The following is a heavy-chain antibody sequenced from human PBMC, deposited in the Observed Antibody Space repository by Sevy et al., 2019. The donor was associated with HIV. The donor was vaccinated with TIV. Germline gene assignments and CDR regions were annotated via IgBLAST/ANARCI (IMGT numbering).Heavy chain of an antibody. Sequence: GGSLRLSCAASGFTFRTYWMSWVRQAPGKGLEWVANIKPDGSDKNYMDSVKGAFTISRDNAKNSLYLHVSSLRAQDTAVYYCARPSSPMPYTGWHDFFGHWGQGTLVTVSS. CDR2: IKPDGSDK. D-gene: IGHD2-2*01. CDR3: ARPSSPMPYTGWHDFFGH. J-gene: IGHJ4*02. V-gene: IGHV3-7*01. CDR1: GFTFRTYW.